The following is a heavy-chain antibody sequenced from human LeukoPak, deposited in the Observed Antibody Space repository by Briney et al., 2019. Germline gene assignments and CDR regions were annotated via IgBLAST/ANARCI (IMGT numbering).Heavy chain of an antibody. J-gene: IGHJ4*02. V-gene: IGHV3-66*01. CDR3: AGEYYYDSSGSPY. CDR1: GFTFSSYW. Sequence: PGGSLRLSCAASGFTFSSYWVSWVRQAPGKGLEWVSVIYSGGSTYYADSVKGRFTISRDNSKNTLYLQMNSLRAEDTAVYYCAGEYYYDSSGSPYWGQGTLVTVSS. CDR2: IYSGGST. D-gene: IGHD3-22*01.